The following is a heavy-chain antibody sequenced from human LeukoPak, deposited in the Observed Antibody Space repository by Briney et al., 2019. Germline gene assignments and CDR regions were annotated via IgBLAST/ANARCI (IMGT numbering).Heavy chain of an antibody. CDR1: GDTLSYVS. V-gene: IGHV1-24*01. D-gene: IGHD2-2*01. J-gene: IGHJ6*03. CDR3: AVNIVVVPAAALVYDSSGSGVMDV. Sequence: ASVKVSCKVSGDTLSYVSIHWGRQAPGKGLEWRGSFEAEDGERIYAQKFEGRVIMTEDTSTDTAYMEMSRLTSEDTAVYYCAVNIVVVPAAALVYDSSGSGVMDVWGKGTTVTVSS. CDR2: FEAEDGER.